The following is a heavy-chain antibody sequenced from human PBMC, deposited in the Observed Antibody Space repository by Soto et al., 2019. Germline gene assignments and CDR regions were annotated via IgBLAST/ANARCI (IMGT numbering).Heavy chain of an antibody. Sequence: GGSLRLSCAASGFTFSSYAMSWVRQAPGKGLEWVSAISGRGDSSYYADSVKGRFTISRDNSKNTLYLQMNSLRAEDTAVYYCANAYCSSTSCRAEYFQHWGQGTLVTVSS. CDR2: ISGRGDSS. V-gene: IGHV3-23*01. D-gene: IGHD2-2*01. CDR3: ANAYCSSTSCRAEYFQH. J-gene: IGHJ1*01. CDR1: GFTFSSYA.